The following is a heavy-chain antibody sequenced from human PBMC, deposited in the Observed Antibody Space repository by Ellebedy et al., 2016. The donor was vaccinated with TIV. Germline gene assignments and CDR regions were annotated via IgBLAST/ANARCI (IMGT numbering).Heavy chain of an antibody. CDR2: ISSGGSVI. V-gene: IGHV3-11*01. D-gene: IGHD1-14*01. CDR3: AKSPSRKPGLVDY. CDR1: GFTINDSY. J-gene: IGHJ4*02. Sequence: PGGSLRLSCAVSGFTINDSYMSWIRQAPGKGLEWVSYISSGGSVIYYADSVKGRFTISRDNTKNSLYLQMNSLRAEDTAVYYCAKSPSRKPGLVDYWGQGTLVTVSS.